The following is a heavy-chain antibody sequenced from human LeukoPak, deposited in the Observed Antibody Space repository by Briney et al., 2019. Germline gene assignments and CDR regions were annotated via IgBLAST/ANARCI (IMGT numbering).Heavy chain of an antibody. CDR3: AREPTVTTIDY. CDR2: ISSSGSTI. Sequence: GGSLRLSCAASGFTFSSYEMNWVRQAPGKGLEWVSYISSSGSTIYYADSVKGRFTISRDNAKNSLYLQMNSLRAEDTAVYYCAREPTVTTIDYWGQGTLVTVSS. D-gene: IGHD4-11*01. V-gene: IGHV3-48*03. J-gene: IGHJ4*02. CDR1: GFTFSSYE.